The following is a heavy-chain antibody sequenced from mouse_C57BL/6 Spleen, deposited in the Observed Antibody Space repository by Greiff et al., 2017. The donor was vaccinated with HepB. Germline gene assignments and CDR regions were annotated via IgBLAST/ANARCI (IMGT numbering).Heavy chain of an antibody. CDR2: INPNNGGT. CDR3: ARGDYYGSSEGFAY. CDR1: GYTFTDYN. J-gene: IGHJ3*01. Sequence: VQLQQSGPELVKPGASVKMSCKASGYTFTDYNMHWVKQSHGKSLEWIGYINPNNGGTSYNQKFKGKATLTVNKSSSTAYMELRSLTSEDSAVYYCARGDYYGSSEGFAYWGQGTLVTVSA. V-gene: IGHV1-22*01. D-gene: IGHD1-1*01.